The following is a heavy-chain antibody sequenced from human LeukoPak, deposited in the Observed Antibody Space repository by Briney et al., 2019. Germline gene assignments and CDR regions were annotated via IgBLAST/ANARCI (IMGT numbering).Heavy chain of an antibody. CDR1: GFTFSSYS. D-gene: IGHD2-2*01. V-gene: IGHV3-23*01. CDR2: ISGSGGST. CDR3: AKDLVCSSTSCYPY. J-gene: IGHJ4*02. Sequence: GGSLRLSCAASGFTFSSYSMSWVRQAPGKGLEWVSAISGSGGSTYYADSVKGRFTISRDNSKNTLYLQMNSLRAEDTAVYYCAKDLVCSSTSCYPYWGQGTLVTVSS.